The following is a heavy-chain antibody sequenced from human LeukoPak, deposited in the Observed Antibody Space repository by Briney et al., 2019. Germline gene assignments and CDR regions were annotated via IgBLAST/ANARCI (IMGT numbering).Heavy chain of an antibody. D-gene: IGHD2-15*01. V-gene: IGHV4-39*07. CDR2: IYYSGST. CDR1: GGSISSSSYY. Sequence: SETLSLTCTVSGGSISSSSYYWGWIRQPPGKGLEWIGSIYYSGSTYYNPSLRSRVTISVDTSKNQFSLKLSSVTAADTAIYYCARAVIVVAAATQRNWFDPWGQGTLVTVSS. CDR3: ARAVIVVAAATQRNWFDP. J-gene: IGHJ5*02.